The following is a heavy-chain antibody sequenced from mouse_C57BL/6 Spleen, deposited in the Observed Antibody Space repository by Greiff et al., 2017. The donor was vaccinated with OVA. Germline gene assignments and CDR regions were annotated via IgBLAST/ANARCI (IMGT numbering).Heavy chain of an antibody. Sequence: VKLMESGAELVKPGASVKISCKASGYAFSSYWMNWVKQRPGKGLEWIGQIYPGDGDTNYNGKFKGKATLTADKSSSTAYMQLSSLTSEDSAVYFCARLTTVVVDYWGQGTTLTVSS. V-gene: IGHV1-80*01. CDR3: ARLTTVVVDY. CDR1: GYAFSSYW. D-gene: IGHD1-1*01. CDR2: IYPGDGDT. J-gene: IGHJ2*01.